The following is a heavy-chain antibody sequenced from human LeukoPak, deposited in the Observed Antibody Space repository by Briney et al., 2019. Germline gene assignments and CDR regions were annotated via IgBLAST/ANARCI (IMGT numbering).Heavy chain of an antibody. CDR1: GFTFSGSA. CDR2: IDKKDKGYATAT. Sequence: GGSLKLSCAASGFTFSGSAIHWVRQSSGKGLEWVGQIDKKDKGYATATAYAASVKGRFTISRDDSTNTAYLQMKSLKTEDTALYYCTRDSGTYNWFDPWGQGTLVTVSS. CDR3: TRDSGTYNWFDP. V-gene: IGHV3-73*01. D-gene: IGHD1-26*01. J-gene: IGHJ5*02.